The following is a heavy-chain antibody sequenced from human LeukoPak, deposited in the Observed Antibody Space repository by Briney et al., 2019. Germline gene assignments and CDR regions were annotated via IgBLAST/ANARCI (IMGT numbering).Heavy chain of an antibody. CDR1: GLTFNSYW. CDR2: INGDASNT. V-gene: IGHV3-74*03. J-gene: IGHJ4*02. CDR3: GSGSYSPRGGRFDY. D-gene: IGHD3-10*01. Sequence: PGGSLRLSCAASGLTFNSYWMHWVRHVAGKGLVWVARINGDASNTTYADSVKGRFTISRDNSKNTLYLQMNSLRAEDTAVYYCGSGSYSPRGGRFDYWGQGTLVTVSS.